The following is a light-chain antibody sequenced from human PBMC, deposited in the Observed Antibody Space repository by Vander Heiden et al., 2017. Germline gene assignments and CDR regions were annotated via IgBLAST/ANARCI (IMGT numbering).Light chain of an antibody. Sequence: DIQMTPSPSSLSASVGDTLTITCQARQGISNYSAWYQQRPGQVPKLLIYAAYTLQSGVPSRFSGGGSGTDFTLTISGLQPEDVATYYCQKYNTGVTFGPGTKVDLK. CDR1: QGISNY. J-gene: IGKJ3*01. V-gene: IGKV1-27*01. CDR3: QKYNTGVT. CDR2: AAY.